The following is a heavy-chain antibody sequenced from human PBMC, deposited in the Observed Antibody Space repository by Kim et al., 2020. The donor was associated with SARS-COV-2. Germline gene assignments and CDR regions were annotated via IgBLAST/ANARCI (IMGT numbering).Heavy chain of an antibody. D-gene: IGHD2-15*01. CDR2: IYYTGST. J-gene: IGHJ4*02. Sequence: SETLSLTCTVSGGSITYFYWSWVRQPPGKGLEWIGYIYYTGSTNYNPSLESRVTISVDTSNNQFSLKLSSVTAADTAVYFCARGVSPAVAANWGQGTLVTVSS. CDR1: GGSITYFY. V-gene: IGHV4-59*01. CDR3: ARGVSPAVAAN.